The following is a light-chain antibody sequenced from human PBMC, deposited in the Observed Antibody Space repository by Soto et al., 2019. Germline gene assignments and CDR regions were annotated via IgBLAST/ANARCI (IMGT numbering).Light chain of an antibody. Sequence: QSALTQPRSVSGSPGQSVTISCTGTSSDGGGYNYVSWYQHHPGKAPKLMIYDVTKRPSGVPDRFSGSKSDNTASLTISGLQAEDEADYYCCSYAGGYTFVVSGGGTKLTVL. CDR3: CSYAGGYTFVV. J-gene: IGLJ2*01. CDR1: SSDGGGYNY. V-gene: IGLV2-11*01. CDR2: DVT.